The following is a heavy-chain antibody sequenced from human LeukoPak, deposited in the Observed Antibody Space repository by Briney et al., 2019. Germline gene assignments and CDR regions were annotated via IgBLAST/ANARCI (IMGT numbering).Heavy chain of an antibody. CDR2: ISYDRSDNK. D-gene: IGHD5-12*01. CDR3: AKDNGGYSGNADY. J-gene: IGHJ4*02. V-gene: IGHV3-30*18. CDR1: GFTFSSYG. Sequence: GGSLRLSCAASGFTFSSYGMHWVRQAPGKGLEWVAVISYDRSDNKHYADSVKGRFTISRDNSKNTLYLQMNSLRAEDTAVYYCAKDNGGYSGNADYWGQGTLVTVSS.